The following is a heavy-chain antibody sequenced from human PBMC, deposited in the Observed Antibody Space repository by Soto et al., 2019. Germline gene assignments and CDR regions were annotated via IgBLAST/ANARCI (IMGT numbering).Heavy chain of an antibody. Sequence: EVQLVESGGVVVQPGGSLRLSCAASGFSVDDYFMHWVRQAPGKGLEWVSLIRGDSGDRFYADSVKGRFTISRDNSKKSLYLQMNGLRIEDTALYYCARDATGSIDFWGQGTLVTVSS. CDR3: ARDATGSIDF. D-gene: IGHD4-17*01. CDR1: GFSVDDYF. V-gene: IGHV3-43*01. J-gene: IGHJ4*02. CDR2: IRGDSGDR.